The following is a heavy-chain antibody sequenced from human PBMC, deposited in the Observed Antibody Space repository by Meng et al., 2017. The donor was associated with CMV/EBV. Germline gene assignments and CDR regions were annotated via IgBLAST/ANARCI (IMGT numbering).Heavy chain of an antibody. CDR1: GFTFSSYA. D-gene: IGHD1-26*01. J-gene: IGHJ4*02. Sequence: GESLKISCAASGFTFSSYAMSWVRQAPGKGLEWVSAISGSGGSTYYADSVKGRFTISRDNSKNTLYLQMNSLRAEDTAVYYCANGRGGLFDYWGQGTLVTV. CDR3: ANGRGGLFDY. V-gene: IGHV3-23*01. CDR2: ISGSGGST.